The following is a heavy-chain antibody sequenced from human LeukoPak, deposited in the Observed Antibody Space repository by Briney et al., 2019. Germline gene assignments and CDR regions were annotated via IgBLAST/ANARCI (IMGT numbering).Heavy chain of an antibody. CDR3: AKDSGSYSDDY. V-gene: IGHV3-23*01. CDR1: GFTFSSYG. CDR2: ISSGGGST. D-gene: IGHD1-26*01. Sequence: PGGSLRLSCAAPGFTFSSYGMSWVRQAPGKGLEWVSDISSGGGSTYYADSVKGRFTISRDNSMDRLYLQMSRLRDEDTAVYYCAKDSGSYSDDYWGQGTLVIVPS. J-gene: IGHJ4*02.